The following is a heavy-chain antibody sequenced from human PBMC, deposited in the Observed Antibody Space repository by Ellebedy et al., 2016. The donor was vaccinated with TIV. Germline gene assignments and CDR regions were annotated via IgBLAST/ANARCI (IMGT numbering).Heavy chain of an antibody. CDR1: GFTFNDYW. CDR2: INRDGTYT. CDR3: VREARTQGFDV. Sequence: PGGSLRLSCAASGFTFNDYWMHWVRQAPGKGLVWVSRINRDGTYTSHADSVKGRFNISIDNAKNTLFLQMDSFRVEDQALYYCVREARTQGFDVWGQGTAVTVSS. V-gene: IGHV3-74*01. J-gene: IGHJ3*01.